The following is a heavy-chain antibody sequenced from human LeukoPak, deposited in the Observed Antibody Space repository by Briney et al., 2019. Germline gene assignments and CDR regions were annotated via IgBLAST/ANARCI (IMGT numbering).Heavy chain of an antibody. CDR1: GGSFSGYY. J-gene: IGHJ5*02. CDR3: ARQLEPSNWFDP. Sequence: SETLSLTCAVSGGSFSGYYWTWIRQPPGKGLEWIGYIYTSGSTNYNPSLKSRVTISVDTSKNQFSLKLSSVTAADTAVYYCARQLEPSNWFDPWGQGTLVTVSS. D-gene: IGHD1-14*01. CDR2: IYTSGST. V-gene: IGHV4-4*09.